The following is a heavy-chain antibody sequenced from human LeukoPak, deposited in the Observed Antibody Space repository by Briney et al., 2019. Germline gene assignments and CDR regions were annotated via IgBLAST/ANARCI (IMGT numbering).Heavy chain of an antibody. V-gene: IGHV4-39*01. CDR2: INYSGNT. CDR1: GGSVSSSDYY. Sequence: PSETLSLTCTVSGGSVSSSDYYWGWIRQPPGKGLEWIGSINYSGNTYYNPSLKNRVTISVDTSKNQFSLKLSSVTAADTAVYYCARSLSTTGLRWDQGTLVTVSS. D-gene: IGHD1-1*01. CDR3: ARSLSTTGLR. J-gene: IGHJ4*02.